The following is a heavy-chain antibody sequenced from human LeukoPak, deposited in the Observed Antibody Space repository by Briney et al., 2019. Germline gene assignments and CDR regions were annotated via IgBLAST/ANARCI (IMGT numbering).Heavy chain of an antibody. V-gene: IGHV4-39*01. CDR2: IYYSGST. Sequence: SETLSLTCTVSGGPTSTSSTHWGWVRQPPGKGLEWIGSIYYSGSTYYSTSLKSRVTISVDTSKNQFSLWLTSVTAADTAVYYCVTVLTRDSSGWYVIDCWGQGTPVTVSS. CDR1: GGPTSTSSTH. J-gene: IGHJ4*02. D-gene: IGHD6-19*01. CDR3: VTVLTRDSSGWYVIDC.